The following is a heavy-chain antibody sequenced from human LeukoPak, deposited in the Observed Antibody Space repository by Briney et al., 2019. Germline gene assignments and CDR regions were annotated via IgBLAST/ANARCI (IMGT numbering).Heavy chain of an antibody. CDR2: ISYDGSNK. Sequence: PGRSLRLSCAASGFPFSSYAMHWVRQAPGKGLEWVAVISYDGSNKYYADSVRGRFTISRDNSKNTLFLQMNSLRAEDTAVYYCTGSTTLTTYAYWGQGTLVTVSS. J-gene: IGHJ4*02. CDR1: GFPFSSYA. V-gene: IGHV3-30*04. D-gene: IGHD4-17*01. CDR3: TGSTTLTTYAY.